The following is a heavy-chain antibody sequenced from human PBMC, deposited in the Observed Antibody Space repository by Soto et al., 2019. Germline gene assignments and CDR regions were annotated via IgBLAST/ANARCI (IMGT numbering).Heavy chain of an antibody. D-gene: IGHD2-21*02. J-gene: IGHJ3*02. V-gene: IGHV4-59*01. CDR3: AIRGTYCGGDCYAFDI. CDR2: IYYSGNI. CDR1: GGTLSPNY. Sequence: SETLSLTCIVSGGTLSPNYWAWIRQPPGKGLEWVGFIYYSGNINYNPSLKSRVTISVDTSKNQFSLKLSSVTAADTAVYYCAIRGTYCGGDCYAFDIWGQGTMVTVSS.